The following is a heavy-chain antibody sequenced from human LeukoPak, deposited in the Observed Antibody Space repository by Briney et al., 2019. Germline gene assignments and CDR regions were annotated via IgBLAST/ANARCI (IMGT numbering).Heavy chain of an antibody. CDR3: ARPARGYNGIFDY. V-gene: IGHV3-21*01. J-gene: IGHJ4*02. D-gene: IGHD5-24*01. CDR1: GFTLNTYS. Sequence: GGSLRLSCAASGFTLNTYSMNWVRQAPGKGLEWVSSISSSSSYIYYADSVKGRFTISRDNAKNSLYLQMNSLRADDTAEYYCARPARGYNGIFDYWGQGTLVTVSS. CDR2: ISSSSSYI.